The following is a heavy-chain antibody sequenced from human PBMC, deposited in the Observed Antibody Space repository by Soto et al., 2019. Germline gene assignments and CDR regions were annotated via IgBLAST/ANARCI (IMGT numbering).Heavy chain of an antibody. CDR3: ARGDFTFGGVIVLDAFDI. CDR2: ISSSSSYI. Sequence: GGSLRLSCAAYGFTFSSYSRNWVRQAPGKXLEWVSSISSSSSYIYYADSVKGRFTISRDNAKNSLYLQMNSLRAEDTAVYYCARGDFTFGGVIVLDAFDIWGQGTMVTVSS. CDR1: GFTFSSYS. J-gene: IGHJ3*02. D-gene: IGHD3-16*02. V-gene: IGHV3-21*01.